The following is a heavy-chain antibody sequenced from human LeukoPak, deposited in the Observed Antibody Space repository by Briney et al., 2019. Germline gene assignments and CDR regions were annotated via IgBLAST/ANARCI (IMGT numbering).Heavy chain of an antibody. D-gene: IGHD3-22*01. J-gene: IGHJ4*02. CDR1: GFTVSSNY. V-gene: IGHV3-53*01. CDR2: IYSGGTT. CDR3: ARAYYDSSAYYRFDY. Sequence: GGSLRLSCAASGFTVSSNYMSWVRQAPGKGLEWVSVIYSGGTTYYADSVKGRFTISRDNSKNTLYLQMNSLRAEDTAVYYCARAYYDSSAYYRFDYWGQGTLVTVSS.